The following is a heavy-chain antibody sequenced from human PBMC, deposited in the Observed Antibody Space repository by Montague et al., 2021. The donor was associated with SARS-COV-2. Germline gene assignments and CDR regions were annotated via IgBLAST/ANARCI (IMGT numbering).Heavy chain of an antibody. Sequence: SETLSLTCTVSAGSISSRYWSWIRQPPGKALEWIGYVYYTGSTKFNPSLKSRVSVSLDTSKNHFSLRLSAVTAADTARYYCARAQNICFIANCVNYFDLWGLGALVTVSS. CDR2: VYYTGST. CDR1: AGSISSRY. CDR3: ARAQNICFIANCVNYFDL. D-gene: IGHD2-15*01. V-gene: IGHV4-59*11. J-gene: IGHJ4*02.